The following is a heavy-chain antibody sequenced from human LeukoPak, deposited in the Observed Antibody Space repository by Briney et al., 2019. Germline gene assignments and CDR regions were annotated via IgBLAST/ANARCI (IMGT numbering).Heavy chain of an antibody. CDR1: GFTLCSFA. CDR2: ISYDGSNK. J-gene: IGHJ4*02. Sequence: GRSLRLSCAASGFTLCSFAMHWVPQAPGKGLERVVVISYDGSNKYYAASAKGRFPISRDNAKNTLYLQMNSLLAEHTAVYYCARDKGYFAWSYYFDYWGQGTLVTVSS. CDR3: ARDKGYFAWSYYFDY. D-gene: IGHD3-9*01. V-gene: IGHV3-30*14.